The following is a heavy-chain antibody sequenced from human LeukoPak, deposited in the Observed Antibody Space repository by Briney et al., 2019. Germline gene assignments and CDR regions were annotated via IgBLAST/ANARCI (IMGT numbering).Heavy chain of an antibody. CDR1: GYTFTSYA. D-gene: IGHD6-19*01. V-gene: IGHV7-4-1*02. CDR2: INTNTGNL. Sequence: ASVKVSCKASGYTFTSYAMNWVRQAPGQGLEWMGWINTNTGNLTYAQGFTGRFVFSLDTSVSTAYLQISSLKAEDTAVYYCAREMEELDSGWLRYYYYYGMDVWGQGTTVTVSS. CDR3: AREMEELDSGWLRYYYYYGMDV. J-gene: IGHJ6*02.